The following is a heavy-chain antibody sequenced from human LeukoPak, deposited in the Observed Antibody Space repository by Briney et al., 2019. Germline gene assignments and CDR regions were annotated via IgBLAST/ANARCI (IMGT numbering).Heavy chain of an antibody. J-gene: IGHJ4*02. CDR2: IHRSGSP. CDR3: AREILGAFNPRAY. CDR1: LDSTSSNF. D-gene: IGHD1-26*01. V-gene: IGHV4-4*02. Sequence: SETLSLTWTVSLDSTSSNFWSWVRQPPGKGLEWIGEIHRSGSPNYNPSLQSRVTISIDRSRNQIVLELSSVTAADTAVYYCAREILGAFNPRAYWGQGILVTVSS.